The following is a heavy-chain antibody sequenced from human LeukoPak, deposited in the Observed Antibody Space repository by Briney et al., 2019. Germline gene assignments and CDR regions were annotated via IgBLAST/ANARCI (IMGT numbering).Heavy chain of an antibody. CDR3: VRSRGGF. CDR1: GFTFTTYW. Sequence: GGSLRLSCAASGFTFTTYWMTWVRQPPGKGLEWVANINQDRSEKYYVDSVKGRFTISRDNAKNSVSLQMNSLRVEDTAVYYCVRSRGGFWGQGTLVTVSS. D-gene: IGHD3-10*01. J-gene: IGHJ4*02. CDR2: INQDRSEK. V-gene: IGHV3-7*01.